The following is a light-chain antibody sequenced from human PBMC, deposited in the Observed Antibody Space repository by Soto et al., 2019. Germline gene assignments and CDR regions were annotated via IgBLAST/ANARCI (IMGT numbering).Light chain of an antibody. Sequence: DIHMTQSPSSLSASVGDRVTITCRASQSVTTYLNWYQHKPGKAPQLLIYGASRLQSGVPSRFSASGSATDFALTITSLQPEDFATYYCHQSDSNPPTFGQGTRLEIK. CDR2: GAS. V-gene: IGKV1-39*01. CDR3: HQSDSNPPT. J-gene: IGKJ5*01. CDR1: QSVTTY.